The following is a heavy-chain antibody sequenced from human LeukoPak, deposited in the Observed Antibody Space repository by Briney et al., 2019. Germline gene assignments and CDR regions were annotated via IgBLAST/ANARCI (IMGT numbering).Heavy chain of an antibody. D-gene: IGHD1-26*01. CDR1: GFNFNIYA. V-gene: IGHV3-21*01. J-gene: IGHJ4*02. CDR2: ISSSDSYI. CDR3: ARAGVMGARQADY. Sequence: GGSLRPSCAASGFNFNIYAMHWVRQAPGKGLEWVSSISSSDSYIYYGDSVKGRFTISRDNGKNSLYLQMNSLRAEDTAVYYCARAGVMGARQADYWGQGTLVTVSS.